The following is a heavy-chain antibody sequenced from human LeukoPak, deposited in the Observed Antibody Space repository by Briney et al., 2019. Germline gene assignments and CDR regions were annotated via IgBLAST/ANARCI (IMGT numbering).Heavy chain of an antibody. D-gene: IGHD3-22*01. Sequence: PGGSLRLSCAASGFTFSTYGMNWVRQAPGKGLEWVSSVSGATGNSYYVGSVKGRFTISRDDSKNTLYLQMNSLRAEDTAVYYCAKDHQCYDRSGCCPIDYWGQETLVIVSA. V-gene: IGHV3-23*01. CDR3: AKDHQCYDRSGCCPIDY. J-gene: IGHJ4*02. CDR1: GFTFSTYG. CDR2: VSGATGNS.